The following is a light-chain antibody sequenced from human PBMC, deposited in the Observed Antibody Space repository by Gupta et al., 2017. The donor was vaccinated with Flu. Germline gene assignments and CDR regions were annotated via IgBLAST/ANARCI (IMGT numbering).Light chain of an antibody. CDR2: RNN. J-gene: IGLJ3*02. V-gene: IGLV10-54*04. CDR3: SDGDISLNVWV. Sequence: QAGLTQPPSVSKGLRQTATLTCTGNSNNVGNQGVTWLQQHQGHPPRLLSYRNNNRPSTISERFSASRSGKTAYLNITGLQPEDEADYYCSDGDISLNVWVFGGGTKMT. CDR1: SNNVGNQG.